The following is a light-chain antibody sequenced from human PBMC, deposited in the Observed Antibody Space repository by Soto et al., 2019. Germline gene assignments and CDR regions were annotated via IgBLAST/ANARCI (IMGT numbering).Light chain of an antibody. CDR1: QSFRGL. CDR2: GAS. Sequence: EIVFTQSPGTLSLSPGERASLSCRASQSFRGLLAWYQQKPGQAPRLLIYGASTRATGIPDRFSGSGSGTEFTLTISSLQSEDFAVYYCQHYNNWLGTFGGGTKVDIK. V-gene: IGKV3-15*01. CDR3: QHYNNWLGT. J-gene: IGKJ4*01.